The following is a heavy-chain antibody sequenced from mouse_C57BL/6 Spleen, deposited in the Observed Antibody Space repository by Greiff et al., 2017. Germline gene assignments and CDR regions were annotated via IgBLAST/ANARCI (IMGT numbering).Heavy chain of an antibody. CDR2: ISDGGSYT. J-gene: IGHJ3*01. Sequence: EVQLVESGGGLVKPGGSLKLSCAASGFTFSSYAMSWVRQTPEKRLEWVATISDGGSYTYYPDNVKGRFTISRDNAKNNLYLQMSHLKSEDTAMYYCAREAPYEGFAYWGQGTLVTVSA. V-gene: IGHV5-4*01. D-gene: IGHD2-3*01. CDR1: GFTFSSYA. CDR3: AREAPYEGFAY.